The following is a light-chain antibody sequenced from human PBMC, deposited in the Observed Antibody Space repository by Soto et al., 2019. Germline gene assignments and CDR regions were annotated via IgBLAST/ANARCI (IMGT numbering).Light chain of an antibody. CDR3: QTWGTAIHDVI. CDR1: SGHNNYA. J-gene: IGLJ2*01. Sequence: QSVLTQSPSASASLGASVKRTCTLSSGHNNYAIAWHQQQPEKGPRYLMKLNSDGSHTKGDGIPDRFSGSSSGTERHLTISSLQSEDEADYYCQTWGTAIHDVIFGGGTKLTVL. V-gene: IGLV4-69*01. CDR2: LNSDGSH.